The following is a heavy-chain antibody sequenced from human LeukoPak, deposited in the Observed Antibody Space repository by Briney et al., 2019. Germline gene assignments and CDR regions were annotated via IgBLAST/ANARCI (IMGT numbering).Heavy chain of an antibody. D-gene: IGHD6-19*01. V-gene: IGHV1-69*05. J-gene: IGHJ4*02. CDR1: GYTFTGYY. CDR2: IIPIFGTA. CDR3: ARDDSSGWYWDY. Sequence: SVKVSCKASGYTFTGYYMHWVRQAPGQGLEWMGGIIPIFGTANYAQKFQGRITITTDESTSTAYMELSSLRSEDTAVYYCARDDSSGWYWDYWGQGTLVTVSS.